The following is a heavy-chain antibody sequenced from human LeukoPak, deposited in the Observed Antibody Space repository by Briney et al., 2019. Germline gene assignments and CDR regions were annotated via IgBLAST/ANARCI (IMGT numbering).Heavy chain of an antibody. D-gene: IGHD3-16*01. V-gene: IGHV4-59*08. CDR1: GGSITSYY. CDR3: ARGGVIWSWGY. Sequence: SETLSLTCTVSGGSITSYYWSWIRQPPGKGLEWIGYIYYSGSTNYNPSLKSRVTISVDTSKNQFSLKLTSVTAADTAVYYCARGGVIWSWGYWGRGTLVTVSS. J-gene: IGHJ4*02. CDR2: IYYSGST.